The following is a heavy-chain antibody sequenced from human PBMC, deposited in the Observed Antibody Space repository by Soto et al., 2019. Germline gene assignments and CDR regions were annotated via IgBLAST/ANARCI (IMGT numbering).Heavy chain of an antibody. CDR2: ISSSSSYI. D-gene: IGHD2-2*01. Sequence: EVQLVESGGGLVKPGGSLRLSCAASGFTFSSYSMNWVRQAPGKGLEWVSSISSSSSYIYYADSVKGRFTISRDNAKNSLYLQMNSLRAEDTAVYYCARDLVPAANYYYYGMDVWGQGTTVTVSS. V-gene: IGHV3-21*01. CDR3: ARDLVPAANYYYYGMDV. CDR1: GFTFSSYS. J-gene: IGHJ6*02.